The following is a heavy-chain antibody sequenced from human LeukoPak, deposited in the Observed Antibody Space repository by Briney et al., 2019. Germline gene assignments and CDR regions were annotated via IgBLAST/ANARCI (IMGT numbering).Heavy chain of an antibody. CDR1: GGSISSNY. V-gene: IGHV4-59*08. CDR3: SSTTGDY. CDR2: IYDSGRT. Sequence: SETLSLTCTVSGGSISSNYWSWIRQPPGKGLEWIGYIYDSGRTNYNPSLKSRVTISVDTSKNQFSLKLSSVTAADTAVYYCSSTTGDYWGQGTLVTVSS. J-gene: IGHJ4*02. D-gene: IGHD4-17*01.